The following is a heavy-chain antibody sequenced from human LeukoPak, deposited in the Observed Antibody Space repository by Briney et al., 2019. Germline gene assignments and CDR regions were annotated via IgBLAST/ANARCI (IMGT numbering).Heavy chain of an antibody. D-gene: IGHD3-10*01. CDR3: AGHGYYSGSGSIYFDY. J-gene: IGHJ4*02. CDR1: GFTVTNNY. Sequence: PGGSLRLSCAASGFTVTNNYMSWVRQAPGKGLEWVSVIYSGGSTYYADSVKGRFTISRDTSKSTLYLQMNSLRAEDTAVYYCAGHGYYSGSGSIYFDYWGQGTLVTVSS. CDR2: IYSGGST. V-gene: IGHV3-66*04.